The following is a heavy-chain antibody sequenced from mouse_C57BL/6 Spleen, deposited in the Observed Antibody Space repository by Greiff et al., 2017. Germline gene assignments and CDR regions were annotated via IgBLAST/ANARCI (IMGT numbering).Heavy chain of an antibody. V-gene: IGHV3-6*01. CDR1: GFSITSGYF. Sequence: EVKLQESGPRLVKPSQSLSLTCSVTGFSITSGYFWNWIRQFPGNKLEWMGYISYDGGNKYNPSLKNRISITRNTSKNQFILKLNSVTTEDTATYYYALITTVVATPGYWGQGTTLTVSS. CDR3: ALITTVVATPGY. CDR2: ISYDGGN. D-gene: IGHD1-1*01. J-gene: IGHJ2*01.